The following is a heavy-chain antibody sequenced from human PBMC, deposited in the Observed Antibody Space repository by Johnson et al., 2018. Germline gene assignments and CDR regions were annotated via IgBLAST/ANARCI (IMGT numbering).Heavy chain of an antibody. J-gene: IGHJ1*01. Sequence: QVQLVQSGAEVKKPGSSVKVSCKASGGTFSSYTISWVRQAPGQGLEWMGRIIPILGIANYAQKFQGRVTITADKSTSTAYMELSSLRSEDTAVYYCAGGHSSGWAEYFQHWGQGTLVTVSS. CDR3: AGGHSSGWAEYFQH. V-gene: IGHV1-69*09. CDR2: IIPILGIA. D-gene: IGHD6-19*01. CDR1: GGTFSSYT.